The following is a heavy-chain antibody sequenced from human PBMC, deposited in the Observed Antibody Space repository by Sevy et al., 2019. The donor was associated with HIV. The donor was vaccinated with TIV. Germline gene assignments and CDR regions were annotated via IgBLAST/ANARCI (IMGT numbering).Heavy chain of an antibody. J-gene: IGHJ6*02. CDR1: GFTFSSYA. V-gene: IGHV3-23*01. CDR2: ISGSGGST. CDR3: AKITPSGGYYIRTDYYYGMDV. D-gene: IGHD1-26*01. Sequence: GESLKISCAASGFTFSSYAMSWVRQAPGKGLEWVSAISGSGGSTYYADSVKGRFTISRDNSKNTLYLQMNSLRAEDTAVYYCAKITPSGGYYIRTDYYYGMDVWGQGTTVTVSS.